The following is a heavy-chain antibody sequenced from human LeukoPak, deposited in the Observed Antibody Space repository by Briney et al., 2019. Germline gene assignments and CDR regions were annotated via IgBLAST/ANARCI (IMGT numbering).Heavy chain of an antibody. CDR1: GFTFDDYA. CDR2: ISWNSGSI. CDR3: AKGMTTLYY. Sequence: PGGSLRLSCAASGFTFDDYAMHWVRQAPGKGLEWVSGISWNSGSIGYADSVKGRFTISRDNSKNTLYLQMNSLRAEDTAVYYCAKGMTTLYYWGQGTLVTVSS. D-gene: IGHD3-16*01. V-gene: IGHV3-9*01. J-gene: IGHJ4*02.